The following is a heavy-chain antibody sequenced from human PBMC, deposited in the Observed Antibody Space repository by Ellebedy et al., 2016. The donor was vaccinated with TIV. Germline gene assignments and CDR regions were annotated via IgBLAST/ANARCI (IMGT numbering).Heavy chain of an antibody. Sequence: GESLKISXAASGFTFSSYAMHWVRQAPGKGLEWVAVISYDGSNKYYADSVKGRFTISRDNSKNTLYLQMNSLRAEDTAVYYCARLEWELLGVDYWGQGTLVTVSS. CDR2: ISYDGSNK. D-gene: IGHD1-26*01. V-gene: IGHV3-30-3*01. CDR1: GFTFSSYA. CDR3: ARLEWELLGVDY. J-gene: IGHJ4*02.